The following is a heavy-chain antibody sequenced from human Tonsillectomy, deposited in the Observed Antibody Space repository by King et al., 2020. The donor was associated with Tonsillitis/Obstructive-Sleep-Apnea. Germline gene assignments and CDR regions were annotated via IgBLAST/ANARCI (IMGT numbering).Heavy chain of an antibody. CDR3: ARSLPRIPICGVAGYYCGMDV. Sequence: VQLVESGGGVVQPGRTRRLSCAASGFTFRSYDMHWVRQAPGRGLEWGAVISYDGSNKYYADSVRGRFTISRDNSKNTLYLQMNSLRAEDTAVYYCARSLPRIPICGVAGYYCGMDVWGQGTTVTVSS. D-gene: IGHD3-3*01. CDR2: ISYDGSNK. J-gene: IGHJ6*02. V-gene: IGHV3-30*04. CDR1: GFTFRSYD.